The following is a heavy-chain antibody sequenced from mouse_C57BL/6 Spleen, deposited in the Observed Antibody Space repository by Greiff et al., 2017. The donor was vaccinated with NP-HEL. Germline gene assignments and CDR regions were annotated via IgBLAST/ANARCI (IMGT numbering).Heavy chain of an antibody. CDR1: GFTFSDYG. CDR3: ARRNDYAMDY. CDR2: ISSGSSTI. J-gene: IGHJ4*01. D-gene: IGHD2-3*01. Sequence: VKLMESGGGLVKPGGSLKLSCAASGFTFSDYGMHWVRQAPEKGLEWVAYISSGSSTIYYADTVKGRFTISRDNAKNTLFLQMTSLRSEDTAMYYCARRNDYAMDYWGQGTSVTVSS. V-gene: IGHV5-17*01.